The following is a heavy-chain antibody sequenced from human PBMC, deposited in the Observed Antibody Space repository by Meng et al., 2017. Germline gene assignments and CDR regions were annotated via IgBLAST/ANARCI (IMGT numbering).Heavy chain of an antibody. CDR1: GYTFTSYY. V-gene: IGHV1-46*01. J-gene: IGHJ6*02. Sequence: ASVKVSCKASGYTFTSYYMHWVRQAPGQGLEWMGIINPSGGSTSYAQKFQGRVTMTRDTSTSTVYMELSGLRSEDTAVYYCARDRREGSWYSYYYYGMDVWGQGTTVTVSS. D-gene: IGHD6-13*01. CDR2: INPSGGST. CDR3: ARDRREGSWYSYYYYGMDV.